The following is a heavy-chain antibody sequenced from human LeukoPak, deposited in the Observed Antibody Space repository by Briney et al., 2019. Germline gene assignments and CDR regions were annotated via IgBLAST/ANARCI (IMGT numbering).Heavy chain of an antibody. CDR1: GFTFSHYW. J-gene: IGHJ4*02. CDR2: INQDGSEE. CDR3: VRDGRVSGYDLLDY. Sequence: GGSLRLSCAASGFTFSHYWTTWVRQAPGKGLEWVAEINQDGSEEYYMDSVKARFTISRDNAKNSVFLQMNSLRAEDTAVYYCVRDGRVSGYDLLDYWGQGTLVTVSS. D-gene: IGHD5-12*01. V-gene: IGHV3-7*01.